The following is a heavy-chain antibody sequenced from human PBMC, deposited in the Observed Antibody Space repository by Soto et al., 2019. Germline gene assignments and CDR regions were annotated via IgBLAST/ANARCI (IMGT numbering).Heavy chain of an antibody. Sequence: QLQLQESGPGLVKSSETLSLTCTVTGGSLSSSSDYWGWIRQPQGKGLECIGTIHYTGSSYYNPSLKSRVTICVDKSKNQFSLKLSSFTAADTAVYYCARRVRLPVPRGRYYYYALDVWGQGTRVTVSS. D-gene: IGHD3-10*01. J-gene: IGHJ6*02. V-gene: IGHV4-39*01. CDR1: GGSLSSSSDY. CDR2: IHYTGSS. CDR3: ARRVRLPVPRGRYYYYALDV.